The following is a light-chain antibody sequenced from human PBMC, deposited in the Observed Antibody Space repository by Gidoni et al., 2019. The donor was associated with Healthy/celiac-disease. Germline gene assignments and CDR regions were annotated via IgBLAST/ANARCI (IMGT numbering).Light chain of an antibody. J-gene: IGKJ1*01. Sequence: AIRITPSPSSLSASTGYRVTITCRASQGISSYLAWYQQKPGKAPKLLIYAASTVQSGVPSRFSGSGSGTDCTLTISCLKSEDFATYDGQQYYRYPRTFGQGTKVEIK. CDR2: AAS. CDR3: QQYYRYPRT. V-gene: IGKV1-8*01. CDR1: QGISSY.